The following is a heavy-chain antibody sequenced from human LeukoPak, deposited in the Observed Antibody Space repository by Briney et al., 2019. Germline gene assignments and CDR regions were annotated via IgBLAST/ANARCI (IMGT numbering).Heavy chain of an antibody. Sequence: GGSLRLSCAASGFTFSSYSMNWVRQAPGKGLEWVSYLSSSGRTIYYADSVKGRFTISRDNAKSSLYLQMNSLRAEDTAVYYCASAADGYKEWGQGTLVTVSS. CDR2: LSSSGRTI. D-gene: IGHD5-24*01. V-gene: IGHV3-48*04. CDR3: ASAADGYKE. CDR1: GFTFSSYS. J-gene: IGHJ4*02.